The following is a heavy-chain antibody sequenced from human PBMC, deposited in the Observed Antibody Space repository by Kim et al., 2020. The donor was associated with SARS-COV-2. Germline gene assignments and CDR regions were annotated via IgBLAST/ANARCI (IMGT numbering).Heavy chain of an antibody. CDR1: GDSVSSNSAA. D-gene: IGHD3-10*01. CDR2: TYYRSKWYN. Sequence: SQTLSLTCAISGDSVSSNSAAWNWIRQSPSRGLEWLGRTYYRSKWYNDYAVSVKSRITINPDTSKNQFSLQLNSVTPEDTAVYYCASGITMVRGKAFDIWGQGTMVTVSS. CDR3: ASGITMVRGKAFDI. J-gene: IGHJ3*02. V-gene: IGHV6-1*01.